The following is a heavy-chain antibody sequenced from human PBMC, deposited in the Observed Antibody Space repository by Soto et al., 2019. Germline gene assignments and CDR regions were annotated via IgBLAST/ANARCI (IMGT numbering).Heavy chain of an antibody. CDR1: GYTFTSYD. V-gene: IGHV1-8*01. D-gene: IGHD1-20*01. CDR3: ARSRWAVYNSYFDY. Sequence: QVQLVQSGAEVKKPGASVKVSCKASGYTFTSYDINWVRQATGQGLEWMGWMNPNSGNTGYAQKFQGRDTMTRNTPISTAYMELSSLRSLDTAVYYCARSRWAVYNSYFDYWGQGTLVTVSS. J-gene: IGHJ4*02. CDR2: MNPNSGNT.